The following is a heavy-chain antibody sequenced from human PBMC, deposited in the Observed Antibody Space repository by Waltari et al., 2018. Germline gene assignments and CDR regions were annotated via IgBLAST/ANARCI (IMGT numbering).Heavy chain of an antibody. J-gene: IGHJ4*02. Sequence: QVQLQESGQGLVQPSGTLSLTCAVSGDSISGNYWWSWVRQSPEKGLEWIGQVHHSGKTHYIPSLQSRVTISVDKPKNQFSLNLNSVTAADTAIYYCAGDRAIGLFFDYWGRGTLVTVSS. CDR1: GDSISGNYW. CDR3: AGDRAIGLFFDY. D-gene: IGHD2-2*01. CDR2: VHHSGKT. V-gene: IGHV4-4*02.